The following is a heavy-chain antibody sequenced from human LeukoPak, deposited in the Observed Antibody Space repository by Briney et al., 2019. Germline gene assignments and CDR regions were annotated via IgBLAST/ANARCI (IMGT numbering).Heavy chain of an antibody. V-gene: IGHV1-24*01. D-gene: IGHD1-26*01. J-gene: IGHJ4*02. Sequence: ASVKVSCKVSGYTLTELPIHWVRQAPGKGLEWMGGFNPDDGEKVYAQMFQGRVTMTEDTSSDTASMELSSLRSEDTAVYYCATGTSGSYYVGIVRPIDYWGQGTLVTVSS. CDR2: FNPDDGEK. CDR3: ATGTSGSYYVGIVRPIDY. CDR1: GYTLTELP.